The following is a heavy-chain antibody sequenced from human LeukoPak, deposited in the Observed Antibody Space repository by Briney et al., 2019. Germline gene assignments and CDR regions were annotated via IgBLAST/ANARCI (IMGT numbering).Heavy chain of an antibody. D-gene: IGHD6-13*01. CDR3: ARSRSIAAAGTGAFDI. Sequence: SVKVSCKASGYTFTYRYLHWVRQAPGQALEWMGWITPFNGNTNYAQKFQDRVTITRDRSISTAYMELSSLRSEDTAMYYCARSRSIAAAGTGAFDIWGQGTMVTVSS. CDR1: GYTFTYRY. CDR2: ITPFNGNT. J-gene: IGHJ3*02. V-gene: IGHV1-45*02.